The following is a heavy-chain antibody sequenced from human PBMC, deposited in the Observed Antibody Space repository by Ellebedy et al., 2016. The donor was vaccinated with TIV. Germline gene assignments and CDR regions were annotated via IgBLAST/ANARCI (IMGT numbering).Heavy chain of an antibody. CDR3: ARGPKVPPEEAFDI. CDR2: INPSGGST. D-gene: IGHD3-10*01. Sequence: ASVKVSXKASRYTFTSYYMHWVRQAPGQGLEWMGIINPSGGSTSYAQKFQGRVTMTRNTSISTAYMELSSLRSEDTAVYYCARGPKVPPEEAFDIWGQGTMVTVSS. CDR1: RYTFTSYY. V-gene: IGHV1-46*01. J-gene: IGHJ3*02.